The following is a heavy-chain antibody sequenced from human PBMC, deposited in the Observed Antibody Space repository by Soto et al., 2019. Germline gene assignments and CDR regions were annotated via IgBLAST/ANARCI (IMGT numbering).Heavy chain of an antibody. CDR1: GFNFNNFG. D-gene: IGHD2-21*02. J-gene: IGHJ6*02. Sequence: GGSLRLSCAASGFNFNNFGMNWFRQTPGKGLEWVSSIRTSSSYIYYADSVKGRFTISRDNAKKSLYLEMSSLRVEDTAVYYCARDRAPFCGGDCGLVDVWGQGTSVTVSS. CDR2: IRTSSSYI. V-gene: IGHV3-21*01. CDR3: ARDRAPFCGGDCGLVDV.